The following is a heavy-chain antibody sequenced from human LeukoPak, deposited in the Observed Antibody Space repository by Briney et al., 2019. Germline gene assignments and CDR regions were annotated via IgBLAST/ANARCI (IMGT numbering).Heavy chain of an antibody. CDR1: GGSISSYY. J-gene: IGHJ4*02. V-gene: IGHV4-59*12. CDR3: ARVSSSWSFDY. CDR2: IYYSGST. Sequence: PSETLSLTCTVSGGSISSYYWSWIRQPPGKGPEWIGYIYYSGSTNYNPSLKSRVTMSVDTSKNQFSLKLSSVTAADTAVYYCARVSSSWSFDYWGQGTLVTVSS. D-gene: IGHD6-13*01.